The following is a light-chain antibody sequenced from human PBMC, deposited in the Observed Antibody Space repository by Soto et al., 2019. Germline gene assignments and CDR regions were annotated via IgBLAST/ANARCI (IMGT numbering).Light chain of an antibody. CDR2: EAS. V-gene: IGKV1-5*03. Sequence: LMPQSTSTPSLAVPVRVIVACWASQTSSSWLAWYQQKPGKAPKLLIYEASTLKSGVPSRFSGSGSGTEFTLTISSLQPDDFATYYCQQYNSYPEAFGQGTKVDNK. CDR1: QTSSSW. J-gene: IGKJ1*01. CDR3: QQYNSYPEA.